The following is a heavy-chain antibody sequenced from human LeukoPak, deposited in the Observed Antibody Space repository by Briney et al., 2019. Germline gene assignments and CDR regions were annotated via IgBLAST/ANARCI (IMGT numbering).Heavy chain of an antibody. D-gene: IGHD3-3*01. CDR3: AKDLSWSGFDY. Sequence: GGSLRLSCAASGFTFSSYGMHWVSQAPGKGLEWVAVIWYDGSNKYYADSVKGRFTISRDNSKNTLYLQMNGLRAEDTAVYYCAKDLSWSGFDYWGQGTLVTVSS. CDR2: IWYDGSNK. V-gene: IGHV3-33*06. J-gene: IGHJ4*02. CDR1: GFTFSSYG.